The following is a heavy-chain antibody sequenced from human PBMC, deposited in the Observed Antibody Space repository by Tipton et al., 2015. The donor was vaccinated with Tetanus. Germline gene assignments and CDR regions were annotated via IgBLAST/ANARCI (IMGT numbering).Heavy chain of an antibody. J-gene: IGHJ3*02. V-gene: IGHV3-30*04. CDR1: GVAFSSFA. CDR2: ISYDGSKN. D-gene: IGHD3-10*01. Sequence: SLRLSCAASGVAFSSFAMHWVHQAPGKGLEWVAVISYDGSKNNYADSVKGRFTISRDNSKNMLYLQMNSLRAEDRAVYYCAKSRSSSPYRGAFEIWGQGTMVTVSS. CDR3: AKSRSSSPYRGAFEI.